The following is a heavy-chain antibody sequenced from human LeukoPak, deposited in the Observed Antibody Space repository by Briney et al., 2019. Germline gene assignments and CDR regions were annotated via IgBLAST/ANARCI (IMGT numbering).Heavy chain of an antibody. V-gene: IGHV1-18*01. Sequence: GASVKVSCKASGYTFTSYGISWVRQAPGRGLEWMGWISAYNGNTNYAQKLQGRVTMTTDTSTSTAYMELRSLRSDDTAVYYCARGRENYDSSGLDYWGQGTLVTVSS. CDR3: ARGRENYDSSGLDY. CDR2: ISAYNGNT. J-gene: IGHJ4*02. D-gene: IGHD3-22*01. CDR1: GYTFTSYG.